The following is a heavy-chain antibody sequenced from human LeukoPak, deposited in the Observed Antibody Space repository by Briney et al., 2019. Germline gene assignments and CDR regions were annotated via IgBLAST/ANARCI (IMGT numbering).Heavy chain of an antibody. Sequence: GGSLRLSCAASGFTFSYYWMSSARQAPRKGLEWVANIKRDGSERYYVDSVKGRFTISRDNAENSLYLQMNSLRVEDTAVYYCARARDYGSGKANAFDIWGQGTMVTVSS. CDR2: IKRDGSER. CDR1: GFTFSYYW. J-gene: IGHJ3*02. D-gene: IGHD3-10*01. V-gene: IGHV3-7*05. CDR3: ARARDYGSGKANAFDI.